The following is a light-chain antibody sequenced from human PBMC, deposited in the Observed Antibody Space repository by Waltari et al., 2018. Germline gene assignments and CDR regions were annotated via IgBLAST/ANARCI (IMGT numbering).Light chain of an antibody. CDR2: DVS. CDR1: SSDVGGYNY. Sequence: QSALTQPRSVSGSPGQSVTISCTGTSSDVGGYNYVSWYQQHPGKAPKLMIYDVSKRPSGVPDRFSWSKSGNTASLTISGLQAEDEADYYCCSYAGSYTSFGGGTKLTVL. V-gene: IGLV2-11*01. CDR3: CSYAGSYTS. J-gene: IGLJ2*01.